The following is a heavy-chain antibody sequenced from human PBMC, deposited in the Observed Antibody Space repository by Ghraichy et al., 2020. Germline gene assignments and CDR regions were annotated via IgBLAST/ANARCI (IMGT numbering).Heavy chain of an antibody. J-gene: IGHJ1*01. CDR1: GGSISSGGYS. D-gene: IGHD3-3*01. Sequence: SETLSLTCAVSGGSISSGGYSWSWIRQPPGKGLEWIGYIYYSGSTYYNPSLKSRVTISVDTSKNQFSLKLSSVTAADTAVYYCALADAIFPGEEGSYFQHWGQGTLVTVSS. V-gene: IGHV4-30-4*07. CDR2: IYYSGST. CDR3: ALADAIFPGEEGSYFQH.